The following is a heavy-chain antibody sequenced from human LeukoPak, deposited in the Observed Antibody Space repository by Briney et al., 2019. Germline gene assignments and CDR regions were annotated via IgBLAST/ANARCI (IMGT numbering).Heavy chain of an antibody. V-gene: IGHV3-7*01. CDR1: GFTFSSYW. CDR3: ARDHHDVLTGYCSNYYNYYYMDV. D-gene: IGHD3-9*01. CDR2: IKEDGSEK. Sequence: QPGGSLRLSCVASGFTFSSYWMSWVRQAPGKGLEWVANIKEDGSEKYYVDSVRGRFTLSRDNAENSLYLQMNSLRAEDTAVYYCARDHHDVLTGYCSNYYNYYYMDVWGKGTTVTVSS. J-gene: IGHJ6*03.